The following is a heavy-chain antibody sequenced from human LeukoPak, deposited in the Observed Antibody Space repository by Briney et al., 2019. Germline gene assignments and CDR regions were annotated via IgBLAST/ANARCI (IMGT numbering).Heavy chain of an antibody. D-gene: IGHD6-13*01. CDR1: GFTFSNYA. CDR3: ANAGRDSSSTISCGMDV. Sequence: GGSLRLSCAASGFTFSNYAMSWVRQAPGKGLDWVSAISGSGGSTDYADSVKGRFTISRDNSKNTLYLQMNSLRAEDTAVYYCANAGRDSSSTISCGMDVWGQGTTVTVSS. J-gene: IGHJ6*02. V-gene: IGHV3-23*01. CDR2: ISGSGGST.